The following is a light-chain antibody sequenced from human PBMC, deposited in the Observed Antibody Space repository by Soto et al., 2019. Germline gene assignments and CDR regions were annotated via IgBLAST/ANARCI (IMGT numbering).Light chain of an antibody. CDR3: IKDHDDSWT. CDR1: RDIGSD. V-gene: IGKV1-6*01. CDR2: AAS. J-gene: IGKJ1*01. Sequence: AIQMTQSPSSMSASVGGTITLTCSASRDIGSDLSWYQQKPGKAPTLLIYAASNLQSGVPSRFRGSRSGTEFTLTVSSLQPEEFATYYCIKDHDDSWTVGNGTKVDI.